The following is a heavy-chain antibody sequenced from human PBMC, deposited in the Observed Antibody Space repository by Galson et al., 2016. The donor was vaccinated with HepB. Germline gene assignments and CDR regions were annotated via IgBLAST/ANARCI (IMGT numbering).Heavy chain of an antibody. CDR2: IIPLFGSA. D-gene: IGHD2-21*01. CDR1: GGTFSNNA. J-gene: IGHJ2*01. CDR3: ARGLEGLHWFFDL. Sequence: SVKVSCKASGGTFSNNAVSWVRQAPGQGLEWMGGIIPLFGSANNAQKFQGRVTITADDSTSTAYMELSSLTSEDTAVYYCARGLEGLHWFFDLWGHGTLSLSPQ. V-gene: IGHV1-69*13.